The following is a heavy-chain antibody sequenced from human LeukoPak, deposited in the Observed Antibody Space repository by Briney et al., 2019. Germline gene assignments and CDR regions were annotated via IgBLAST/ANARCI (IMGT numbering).Heavy chain of an antibody. V-gene: IGHV4-4*07. CDR2: IYTSGST. Sequence: SETLSPTCTVSGGSISSYYWSWIRQPAGKGLEWIGRIYTSGSTNYNPSLKSRVTMSVDTPKNQFSLKLSSVTAADTAVYYCARARRGFGVVISAFDIWGQGTMVTVSS. J-gene: IGHJ3*02. CDR3: ARARRGFGVVISAFDI. CDR1: GGSISSYY. D-gene: IGHD3-3*01.